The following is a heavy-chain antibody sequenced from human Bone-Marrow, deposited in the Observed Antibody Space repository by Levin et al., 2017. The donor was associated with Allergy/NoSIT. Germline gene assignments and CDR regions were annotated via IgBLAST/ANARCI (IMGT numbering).Heavy chain of an antibody. V-gene: IGHV1-24*01. CDR2: FDPEDGVP. D-gene: IGHD3-16*01. J-gene: IGHJ6*04. Sequence: GESLKISCQISGHTLSELAMHWVRQAPGKGLEWMGGFDPEDGVPIYAQNFQGRVTMTEDISADTAYMELRSLRFGDTAVYYCATARINVSPYYYVDVWGEGTTVIVSS. CDR1: GHTLSELA. CDR3: ATARINVSPYYYVDV.